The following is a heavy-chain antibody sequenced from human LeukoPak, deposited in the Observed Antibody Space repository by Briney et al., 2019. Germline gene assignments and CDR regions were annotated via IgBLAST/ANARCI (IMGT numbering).Heavy chain of an antibody. V-gene: IGHV1-8*01. J-gene: IGHJ4*02. CDR2: MSPNSGNT. Sequence: ASVKVSCKASGYTFTSYDINWVRQATGQGREWLGWMSPNSGNTGYAQKFQGRVTMTRDTSISTAYMQLSSLRSEDTAVYYCARGFDGSGHFVDHWGQGTLVTVSS. D-gene: IGHD3-22*01. CDR1: GYTFTSYD. CDR3: ARGFDGSGHFVDH.